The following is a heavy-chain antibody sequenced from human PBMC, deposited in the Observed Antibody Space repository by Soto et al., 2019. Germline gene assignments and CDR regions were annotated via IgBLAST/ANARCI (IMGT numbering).Heavy chain of an antibody. CDR2: INPSGGST. J-gene: IGHJ6*02. Sequence: GASVKVSCKASGYTFTSYYMHWVRQAPGQGLEWMGIINPSGGSTSYAQKSQGRVTMTRDTSTSTVYMELSSLRSEDTAVYYCARSTAVAASFWSGYYYYGLDVWGQGTTVTVSS. V-gene: IGHV1-46*01. CDR3: ARSTAVAASFWSGYYYYGLDV. CDR1: GYTFTSYY. D-gene: IGHD3-3*01.